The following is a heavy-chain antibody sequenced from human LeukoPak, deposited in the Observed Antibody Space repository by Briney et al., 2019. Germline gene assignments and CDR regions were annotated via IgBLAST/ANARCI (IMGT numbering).Heavy chain of an antibody. CDR1: GGSVNSGTWY. Sequence: SETLSLTCTVSGGSVNSGTWYWSWIRQPPGKGLEWIGDIYYSGSAYYNPSLKSRVTMSVDTSKNQFSLKLSSVTAADTAVYYCARKPIVNSAWYYFDFWGQGTLVTVSS. V-gene: IGHV4-39*07. D-gene: IGHD3-22*01. CDR3: ARKPIVNSAWYYFDF. CDR2: IYYSGSA. J-gene: IGHJ4*02.